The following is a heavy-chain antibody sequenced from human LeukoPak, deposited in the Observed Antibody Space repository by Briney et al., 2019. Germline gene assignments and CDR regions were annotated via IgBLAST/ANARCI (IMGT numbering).Heavy chain of an antibody. CDR3: AEYCSSTSCNDY. CDR2: IIRVFGTA. D-gene: IGHD2-2*01. Sequence: GASVKVSCKASGGTFSSYAISWVRQAPGQGLQWMGGIIRVFGTANYAQKFQGRVTITTDESTSTAYMELSMLRSEDTAVYYCAEYCSSTSCNDYWGQGTLVTVSS. CDR1: GGTFSSYA. V-gene: IGHV1-69*05. J-gene: IGHJ4*02.